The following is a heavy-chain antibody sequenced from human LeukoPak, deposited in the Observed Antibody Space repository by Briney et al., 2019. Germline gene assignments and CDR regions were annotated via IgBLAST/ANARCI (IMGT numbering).Heavy chain of an antibody. Sequence: PSETLSLTCTVSGGSISSSSYYWGWIRQPPGKGLEWIGSIYYSGSTYYNPSLKSRVTISVDTSKNQFSLKLSSVTAADTAVYYCARENGYSSRGFDYWGQGTLVTVSS. V-gene: IGHV4-39*07. CDR2: IYYSGST. CDR3: ARENGYSSRGFDY. D-gene: IGHD6-13*01. CDR1: GGSISSSSYY. J-gene: IGHJ4*02.